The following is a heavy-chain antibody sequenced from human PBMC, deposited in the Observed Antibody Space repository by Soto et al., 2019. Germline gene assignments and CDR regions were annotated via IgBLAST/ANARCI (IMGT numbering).Heavy chain of an antibody. D-gene: IGHD3-22*01. Sequence: PSETLSLTCTVSGGSISSRDYYWSWIRQPPGQGLELIGHIYYSGTTYYNPSLKSRLNISLDTSKNQFSLKLSSVTAADTAVYFCARVTFYDSSGSYYFDYWGRGTLVTVSS. CDR2: IYYSGTT. J-gene: IGHJ4*02. V-gene: IGHV4-30-4*01. CDR3: ARVTFYDSSGSYYFDY. CDR1: GGSISSRDYY.